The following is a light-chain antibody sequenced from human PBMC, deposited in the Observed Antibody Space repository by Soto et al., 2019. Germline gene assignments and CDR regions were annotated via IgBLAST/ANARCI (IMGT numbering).Light chain of an antibody. CDR2: LEGCGSY. Sequence: QLVLTQSSSASASLGSSVKLTCTLSSGHSSHIIAWHQQQPGKAPRYLMKLEGCGSYNKGSGVPDRFSGSSSGADRYLTFSNLHFEDEPDYYCETWDSNTRVFGGGTQLTVL. J-gene: IGLJ3*02. CDR3: ETWDSNTRV. CDR1: SGHSSHI. V-gene: IGLV4-60*02.